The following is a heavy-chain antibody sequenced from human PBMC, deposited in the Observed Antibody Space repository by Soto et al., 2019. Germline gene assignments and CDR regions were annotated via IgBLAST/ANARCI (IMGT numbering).Heavy chain of an antibody. CDR1: GFTFSSYG. J-gene: IGHJ4*02. Sequence: GGSLRLSCAASGFTFSSYGMHWVRQAPGKGLEWVAVIWYDGSNKYYADSVKGRFTISRDNSKNTLYLQMNSLRAEDTAVYYCARETMIPSPQGDFDYWGQGTLVTVSS. D-gene: IGHD3-22*01. V-gene: IGHV3-33*01. CDR3: ARETMIPSPQGDFDY. CDR2: IWYDGSNK.